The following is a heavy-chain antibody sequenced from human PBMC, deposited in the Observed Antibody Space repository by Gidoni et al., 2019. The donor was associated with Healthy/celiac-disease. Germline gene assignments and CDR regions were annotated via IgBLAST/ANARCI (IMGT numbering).Heavy chain of an antibody. J-gene: IGHJ4*02. CDR3: VWGYSSSWASLFDY. CDR1: GFNFSSYA. D-gene: IGHD6-13*01. V-gene: IGHV3-23*01. Sequence: EVQLLESGGGLVQPGGSLRLSGSTSGFNFSSYAMSWFRQAPGKGVAWVSSSSCSVGSTYYAYSVKGRFTISRDNSKNTLYLQMNSLRAEDKAVYYCVWGYSSSWASLFDYWGQGTLVTVSS. CDR2: SSCSVGST.